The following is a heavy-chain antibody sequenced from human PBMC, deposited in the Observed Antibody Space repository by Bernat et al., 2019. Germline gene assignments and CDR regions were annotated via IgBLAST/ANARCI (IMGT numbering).Heavy chain of an antibody. J-gene: IGHJ5*02. D-gene: IGHD3-3*01. CDR3: ARVNVFRFLEWSQNWFGP. Sequence: QVQLVQSGAEVKKPGASVKVSCKASGYTFTSYGISWVRQAPGQGLEWMGWISAYNGNTNYAQKLQGRVTMTTDTSTSKAYMELRSMRSDDTAVYYCARVNVFRFLEWSQNWFGPWGQGTLVTVSS. CDR1: GYTFTSYG. CDR2: ISAYNGNT. V-gene: IGHV1-18*01.